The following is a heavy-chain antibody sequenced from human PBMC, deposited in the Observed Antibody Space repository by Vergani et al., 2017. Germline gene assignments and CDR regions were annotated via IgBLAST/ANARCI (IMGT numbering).Heavy chain of an antibody. J-gene: IGHJ5*02. V-gene: IGHV4-34*01. Sequence: QVQLQQWGAGLLKPSETLSLTCAVYGGSFSGYYWSWIRQPPGKGLEWIWEINHSGSTNYNPSLKSRVTISVDTSKNQFSLKLSSVTAADTAVYYCARSSKGGITWSGGGWGRARENRFDPWGQGTLVTVSS. CDR1: GGSFSGYY. CDR3: ARSSKGGITWSGGGWGRARENRFDP. CDR2: INHSGST. D-gene: IGHD3-16*01.